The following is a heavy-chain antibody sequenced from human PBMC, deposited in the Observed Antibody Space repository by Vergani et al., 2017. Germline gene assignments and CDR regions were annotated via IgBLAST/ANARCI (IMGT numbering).Heavy chain of an antibody. Sequence: QVQLVESGGGVVQPGRSLRLSCAASGFTFSSYGMHWVRQAPGKGLEWVAVIWYDGSNKYYADSVKGRFTISRDNSKNTLYLQMNSLRAEDTAVYYCARLGGYCSSTSCRPSWFDPWGQGTLVTVSS. CDR2: IWYDGSNK. D-gene: IGHD2-2*01. CDR1: GFTFSSYG. CDR3: ARLGGYCSSTSCRPSWFDP. J-gene: IGHJ5*02. V-gene: IGHV3-33*01.